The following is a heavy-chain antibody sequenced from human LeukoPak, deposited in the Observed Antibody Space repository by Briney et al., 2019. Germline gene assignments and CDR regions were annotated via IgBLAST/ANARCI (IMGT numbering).Heavy chain of an antibody. CDR2: ISSSSSYI. V-gene: IGHV3-21*01. J-gene: IGHJ4*02. D-gene: IGHD6-19*01. CDR3: ASDEAVAGSDY. CDR1: GFTFSGSA. Sequence: GGSLRLSCAASGFTFSGSAMHWVRQAPGKGLEWVSSISSSSSYIYYADSVRGRFTISRDNAKNSLYLQMNSLRAEDTAVYYCASDEAVAGSDYWGQGTLVTVSS.